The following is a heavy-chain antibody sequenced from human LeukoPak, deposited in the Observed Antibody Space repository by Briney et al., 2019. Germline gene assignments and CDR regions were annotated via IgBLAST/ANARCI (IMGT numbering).Heavy chain of an antibody. Sequence: GETLILPCAASGFTFSNSGMSWVRQAPGKGLEWVSYISGSDTTTHYADSVKGRFTISRDDSKNTIYLQMNSLRAEDTAIYYCAKDPLGGDETDYWGQGILVTVSS. V-gene: IGHV3-23*01. CDR1: GFTFSNSG. CDR3: AKDPLGGDETDY. J-gene: IGHJ4*02. D-gene: IGHD3-16*01. CDR2: ISGSDTTT.